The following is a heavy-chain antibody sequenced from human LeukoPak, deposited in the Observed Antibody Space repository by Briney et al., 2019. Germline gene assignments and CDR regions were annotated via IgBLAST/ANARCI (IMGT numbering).Heavy chain of an antibody. D-gene: IGHD4-23*01. CDR2: ISSSGSTI. J-gene: IGHJ6*03. CDR3: ARDGDTVLTRGYYYYMDV. CDR1: GFTFSSYE. V-gene: IGHV3-48*03. Sequence: GGSLRLSCAASGFTFSSYEMNWVRQAPGKGLEWVSYISSSGSTIYYADSVKGRFTISRDNARNSLYLQMNSLRAEDTALYYCARDGDTVLTRGYYYYMDVWGKGTTVAVSS.